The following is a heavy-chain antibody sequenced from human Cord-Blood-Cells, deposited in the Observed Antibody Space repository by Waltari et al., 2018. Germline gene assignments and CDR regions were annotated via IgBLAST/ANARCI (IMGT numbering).Heavy chain of an antibody. V-gene: IGHV1-2*02. CDR2: INPNSGGT. CDR3: ARDGSSGSYYRWFDP. CDR1: GYTFTGYY. Sequence: QVQLVQSGAAVKKPGASVKVSCKASGYTFTGYYMHWVRQAPGQGLEWMGWINPNSGGTNYAQKFQGRVTMTRDTSISTAYMELSRLRSDDTAVYYCARDGSSGSYYRWFDPWGQGTLVTVSS. J-gene: IGHJ5*02. D-gene: IGHD1-26*01.